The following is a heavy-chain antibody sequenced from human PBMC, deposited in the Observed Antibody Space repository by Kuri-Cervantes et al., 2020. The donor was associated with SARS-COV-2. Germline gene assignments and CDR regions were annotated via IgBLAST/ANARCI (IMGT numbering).Heavy chain of an antibody. J-gene: IGHJ6*02. D-gene: IGHD6-19*01. CDR3: ARVGRQQWLVGSLGYYGMDV. CDR1: GFTFSSYG. Sequence: GGSLRLSCAASGFTFSSYGMHWVRQAPGKGLEWAAVISYDGSNKYYADSVKGRFTISRDNSRNTLYLQMNSLRAEDTAVYYCARVGRQQWLVGSLGYYGMDVWGQGTAVTVSS. CDR2: ISYDGSNK. V-gene: IGHV3-30*03.